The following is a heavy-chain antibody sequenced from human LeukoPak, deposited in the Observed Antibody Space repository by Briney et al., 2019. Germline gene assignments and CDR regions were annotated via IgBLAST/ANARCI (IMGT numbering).Heavy chain of an antibody. V-gene: IGHV3-11*01. D-gene: IGHD2-2*02. CDR3: ASEYCSSTSCYTDY. J-gene: IGHJ4*02. CDR1: GFTFSDYY. CDR2: ISSGGSTI. Sequence: GGSLRLSCAASGFTFSDYYMSWIRQAPGKGLEWVSYISSGGSTIYYADSVKGRFTISRDNAKNSLYLQMNSLRAEDTAVYYCASEYCSSTSCYTDYWGQGTLVTVSS.